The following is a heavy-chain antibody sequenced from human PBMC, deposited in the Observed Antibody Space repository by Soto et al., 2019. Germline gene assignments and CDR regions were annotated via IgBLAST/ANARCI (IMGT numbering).Heavy chain of an antibody. J-gene: IGHJ6*03. CDR1: GGSISSYY. Sequence: PSGTLSLTCTVSGGSISSYYWSWIRQPPGKGLECIGYIYYSGSTNYNPSLKSRVTISLDTSKNHFSLKLSSVTPADTAVYYCARLGGYYYMDVWGKGTTVT. CDR3: ARLGGYYYMDV. CDR2: IYYSGST. D-gene: IGHD3-10*01. V-gene: IGHV4-59*01.